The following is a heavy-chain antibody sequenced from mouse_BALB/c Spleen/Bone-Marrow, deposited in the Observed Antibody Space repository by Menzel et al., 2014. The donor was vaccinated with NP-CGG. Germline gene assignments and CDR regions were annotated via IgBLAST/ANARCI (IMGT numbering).Heavy chain of an antibody. Sequence: EVKLMESGAELVKPGASVKLSCTASGFNIKDTYMHWVKQRPEQGLEWIGRIDPANGNTKYDPKFQGKATITADTSSNTAYLQLSSLTSGNTAVYYCASYYYGSSGFAYWGQGTLVTVSA. V-gene: IGHV14-3*02. CDR1: GFNIKDTY. CDR2: IDPANGNT. J-gene: IGHJ3*01. CDR3: ASYYYGSSGFAY. D-gene: IGHD1-1*01.